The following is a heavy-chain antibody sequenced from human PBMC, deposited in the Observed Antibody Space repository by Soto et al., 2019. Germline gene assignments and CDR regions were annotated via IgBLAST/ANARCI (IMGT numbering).Heavy chain of an antibody. V-gene: IGHV4-34*01. CDR1: GGSFSGYY. CDR3: ARGRRGIVGATSLAP. J-gene: IGHJ4*02. CDR2: INHSGST. D-gene: IGHD1-26*01. Sequence: SETLSLTCAVYGGSFSGYYWSWIRQPPGKGLEWIGEINHSGSTNYNPALKSRVTISVDTPKNQFSLRLSSVTAADTAVYYCARGRRGIVGATSLAPWGQGTLVTVSS.